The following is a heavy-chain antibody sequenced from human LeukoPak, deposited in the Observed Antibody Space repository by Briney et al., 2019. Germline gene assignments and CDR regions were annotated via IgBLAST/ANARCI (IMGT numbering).Heavy chain of an antibody. Sequence: ASVKVSFKASGYTFTGYYMHWVRLAPGQGLEWMGIINPSGGSTSYAQKFQGRVTMTRDTSTSTVYMELSSLRSEDTAVYYCARERRRWLQLEIYGMDVWGQGTTVTVSS. V-gene: IGHV1-46*01. CDR3: ARERRRWLQLEIYGMDV. J-gene: IGHJ6*02. CDR1: GYTFTGYY. CDR2: INPSGGST. D-gene: IGHD5-24*01.